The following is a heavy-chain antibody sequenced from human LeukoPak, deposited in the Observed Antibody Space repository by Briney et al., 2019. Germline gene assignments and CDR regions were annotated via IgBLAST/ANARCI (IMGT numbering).Heavy chain of an antibody. CDR1: GDSINSLDL. CDR2: MYLSGTT. J-gene: IGHJ3*02. V-gene: IGHV4-4*02. CDR3: ARKATTGPTKAAFDI. Sequence: SETLSLTCTVSGDSINSLDLWSWVRQPPGKGLEWIGEMYLSGTTRSNPSVKSRVTISIDKSKNQFFLNLSSVTAADTAVYYCARKATTGPTKAAFDIWGQGTMVTVSS. D-gene: IGHD4-17*01.